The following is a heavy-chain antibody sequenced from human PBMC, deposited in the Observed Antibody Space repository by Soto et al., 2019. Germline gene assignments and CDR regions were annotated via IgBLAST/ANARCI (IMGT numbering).Heavy chain of an antibody. D-gene: IGHD3-9*01. CDR2: ISYDGSNK. J-gene: IGHJ6*02. V-gene: IGHV3-30-3*01. Sequence: GSLRLSCAASGFTFSSYAMHWVRQAPGKGLEWVAVISYDGSNKYYADSVKGRFTISRDNSKNTLYLQMNSLRAEDTAVYYCARVLPNKLTHHYYGMDVWGQGTTVTVSS. CDR1: GFTFSSYA. CDR3: ARVLPNKLTHHYYGMDV.